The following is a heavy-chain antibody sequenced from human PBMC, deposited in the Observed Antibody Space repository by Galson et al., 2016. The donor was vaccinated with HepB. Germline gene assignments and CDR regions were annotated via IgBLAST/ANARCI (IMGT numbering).Heavy chain of an antibody. CDR2: SSGSRYLI. D-gene: IGHD5-12*01. V-gene: IGHV3-21*04. CDR3: AKDPEYSAPPNC. Sequence: SLRLSCPASGFALSNHSMNWVRQAPGTGPEGVSSSSGSRYLIFYADSGQGRLTVSRDNSKNRLYQQMNSLRAADTAVFYCAKDPEYSAPPNCRGQGTLVIVSS. J-gene: IGHJ4*02. CDR1: GFALSNHS.